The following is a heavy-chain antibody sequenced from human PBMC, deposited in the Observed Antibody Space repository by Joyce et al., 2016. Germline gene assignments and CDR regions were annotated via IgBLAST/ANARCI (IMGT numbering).Heavy chain of an antibody. V-gene: IGHV3-7*01. CDR2: IKADESGK. CDR1: GFFFSDLS. CDR3: ARGKALDI. J-gene: IGHJ3*02. Sequence: DVQLVESGGGLVQPGGSLRLSCAASGFFFSDLSMSWVRQTTGRGLEWVANIKADESGKYYVDSVKGRFTISRDNAKSSLYLQMNSLRAEDTAIYYCARGKALDIWGQGTMVTVSS.